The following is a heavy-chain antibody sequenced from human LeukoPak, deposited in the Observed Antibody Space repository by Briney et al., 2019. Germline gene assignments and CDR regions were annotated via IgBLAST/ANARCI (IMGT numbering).Heavy chain of an antibody. V-gene: IGHV3-11*01. CDR1: GFTFNDYY. CDR3: ATDGAGFDT. J-gene: IGHJ5*02. Sequence: GGSLRLSCAASGFTFNDYYMSWIRQAPGKGLEWLSYINIGGTNTHYADSVKDRFTISRDNAKKSLYLEMNNLRAEDTAVYYCATDGAGFDTWGQGVLATVSS. CDR2: INIGGTNT.